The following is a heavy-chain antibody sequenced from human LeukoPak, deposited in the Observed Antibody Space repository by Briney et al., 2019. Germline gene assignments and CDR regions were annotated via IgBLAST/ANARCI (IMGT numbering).Heavy chain of an antibody. J-gene: IGHJ6*03. CDR3: AKDSGGNQFSYYMDV. D-gene: IGHD4-23*01. Sequence: PGGSLRLSCAASGFTFSNYGIHGVRQAPGKGLEWVAFIWYDGSNKYYADSVKGRFTISRDNSKNTLYLQMNSLRAEDTAVYYCAKDSGGNQFSYYMDVWGKGTTVTVSS. CDR2: IWYDGSNK. V-gene: IGHV3-30*02. CDR1: GFTFSNYG.